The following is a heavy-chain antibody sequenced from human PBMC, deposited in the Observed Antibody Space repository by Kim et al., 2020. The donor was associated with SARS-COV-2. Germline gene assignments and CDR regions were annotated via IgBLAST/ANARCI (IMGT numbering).Heavy chain of an antibody. CDR1: GFTFSSYW. CDR3: ARDGVLYSSGWDAFAI. J-gene: IGHJ3*02. V-gene: IGHV3-7*01. Sequence: GGSLRLSCAASGFTFSSYWMTWVRQAPGKGLEWVANIKQDGNQKYYVDSVKGRFTISRDNAKNSLYLQMNSMRDEDTAVYYCARDGVLYSSGWDAFAIWG. CDR2: IKQDGNQK. D-gene: IGHD6-19*01.